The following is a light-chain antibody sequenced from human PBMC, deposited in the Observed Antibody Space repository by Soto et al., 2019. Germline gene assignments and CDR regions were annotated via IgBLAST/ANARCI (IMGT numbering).Light chain of an antibody. CDR1: QSVSSS. CDR2: DTS. CDR3: QQYAHWPPGT. J-gene: IGKJ1*01. Sequence: TQSPSFLSASVGDRVTLSCRASQSVSSSLAWYQQRPGQAPRLLIYDTSTRAAGIAARFSGSGSGTEFTLTIGSLQSEDFAVYYCQQYAHWPPGTFGQGTKVDIK. V-gene: IGKV3-15*01.